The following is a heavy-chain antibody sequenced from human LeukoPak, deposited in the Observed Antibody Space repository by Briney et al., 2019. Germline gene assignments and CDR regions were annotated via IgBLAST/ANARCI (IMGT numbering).Heavy chain of an antibody. CDR3: ARDSSGSSVGY. CDR2: IIPILGIA. V-gene: IGHV1-69*04. Sequence: SVKVSCKASGGTFSSYAISWVRQAPGQGLEWMGRIIPILGIANYAQKFQGRVTITADKSTSTAYMELSSLRSEDTAVYYCARDSSGSSVGYWGQGTLVTVSS. J-gene: IGHJ4*02. D-gene: IGHD2-15*01. CDR1: GGTFSSYA.